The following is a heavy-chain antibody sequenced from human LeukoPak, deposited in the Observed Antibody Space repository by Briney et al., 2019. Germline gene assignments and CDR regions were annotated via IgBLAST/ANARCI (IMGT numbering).Heavy chain of an antibody. V-gene: IGHV3-30*18. CDR2: ISYDGSNK. D-gene: IGHD3-22*01. CDR3: AKDWVVVSHEAFDY. Sequence: GGSLRLSCAASGFTFNNYAMTWVRQAPGKGLEWVAVISYDGSNKYYADSVKGRFTISRDNSKNTLYLQMNSLRAEDTAVYYCAKDWVVVSHEAFDYWGQGTLVTVSS. CDR1: GFTFNNYA. J-gene: IGHJ4*02.